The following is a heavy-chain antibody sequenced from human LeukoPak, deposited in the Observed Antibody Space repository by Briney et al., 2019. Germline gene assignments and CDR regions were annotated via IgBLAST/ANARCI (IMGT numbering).Heavy chain of an antibody. V-gene: IGHV4-34*01. CDR1: GGSLSGYC. CDR3: ARVGPIVATIDDAFDI. CDR2: INHSGST. D-gene: IGHD5-12*01. J-gene: IGHJ3*02. Sequence: SETLSPTSAVYGGSLSGYCCGWIRQPPGKGLEWIGEINHSGSTNYNPSLKSGVTISVDTPKNQYSLKLRSVTAADTAVYYCARVGPIVATIDDAFDIWGQGTMVTVSS.